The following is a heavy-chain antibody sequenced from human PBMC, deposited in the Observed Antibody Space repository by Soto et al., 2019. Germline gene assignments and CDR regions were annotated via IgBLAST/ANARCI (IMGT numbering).Heavy chain of an antibody. Sequence: SETLSLTCPVSGGSISSYYWGWIRQPPGKGLEWIGTIYYSGSTYYNPSLKSRVTISVDTSKNQFSLKLSSVTAADTAVYYCARLVGGYYGSGSYYIDYSGQGTLVTVSS. D-gene: IGHD3-10*01. CDR2: IYYSGST. CDR1: GGSISSYY. J-gene: IGHJ4*02. CDR3: ARLVGGYYGSGSYYIDY. V-gene: IGHV4-39*01.